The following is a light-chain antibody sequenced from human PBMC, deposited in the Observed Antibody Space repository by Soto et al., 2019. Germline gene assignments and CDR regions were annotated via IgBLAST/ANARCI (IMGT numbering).Light chain of an antibody. CDR2: GAS. J-gene: IGKJ1*01. V-gene: IGKV3-15*01. Sequence: EIVMTQSPATLSVSPGERATLSCRASQRVSSNLAWYQQKPGQAPRLLIYGASTRATGLQARFSCSGSGTEFPLTISRRQSEDFAVYYCQQYNKWPPWTLGQGTKVEIK. CDR3: QQYNKWPPWT. CDR1: QRVSSN.